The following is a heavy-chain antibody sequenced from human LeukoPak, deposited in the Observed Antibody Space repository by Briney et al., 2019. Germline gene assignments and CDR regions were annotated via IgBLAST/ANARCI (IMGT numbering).Heavy chain of an antibody. CDR2: INHSGST. CDR1: GGSFSGFY. Sequence: SETLSLTCAVYGGSFSGFYWNWIRQPPGKGLEWIGEINHSGSTNYNPSLRSRVTISVDTSKNQFSLNLSSVTAADTAVYYCARATVAVAATPLYYYYGMDVWGQGTTVTVSS. V-gene: IGHV4-34*01. J-gene: IGHJ6*02. D-gene: IGHD2-15*01. CDR3: ARATVAVAATPLYYYYGMDV.